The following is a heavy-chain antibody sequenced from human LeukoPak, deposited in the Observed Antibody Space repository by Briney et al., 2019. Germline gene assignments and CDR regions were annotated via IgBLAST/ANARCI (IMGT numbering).Heavy chain of an antibody. CDR2: IYGSGST. V-gene: IGHV4-4*07. D-gene: IGHD3-22*01. J-gene: IGHJ6*03. Sequence: SETLSLTCTVSGGSISSYWSWIRQPAGKGLEWAGRIYGSGSTYYNPSLKSRVTMSVDTSKNQFSLKLSSVTAADTAVYYCARDYYDSSGSLTYYYYYMDVWGKGTTVTISS. CDR1: GGSISSY. CDR3: ARDYYDSSGSLTYYYYYMDV.